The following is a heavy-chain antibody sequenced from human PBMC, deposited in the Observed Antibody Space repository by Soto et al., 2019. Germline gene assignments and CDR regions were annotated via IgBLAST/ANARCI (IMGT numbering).Heavy chain of an antibody. CDR2: ISSSSSYI. CDR3: ARWTPIVGVVKAGMDV. Sequence: GGSLRLSCAASGFTFSSYSMNWVRQAPGKGLEWVSSISSSSSYIYYADSVKGRFTISRDNAKNSLYLQMNSLRAEDTAVYYCARWTPIVGVVKAGMDVWGQGTTVTVSS. CDR1: GFTFSSYS. D-gene: IGHD3-3*01. J-gene: IGHJ6*02. V-gene: IGHV3-21*01.